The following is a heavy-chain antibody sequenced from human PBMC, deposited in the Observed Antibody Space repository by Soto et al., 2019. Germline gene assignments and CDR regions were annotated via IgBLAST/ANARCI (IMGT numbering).Heavy chain of an antibody. V-gene: IGHV3-30*03. J-gene: IGHJ6*02. D-gene: IGHD2-2*01. CDR1: GFTFSSYG. CDR2: ISYDGSNK. CDR3: ASSRGVCSSTSCYRGGSYGMDV. Sequence: QVQLVESGGGVVQPGRSLRLSCAASGFTFSSYGMHWVRQAPGKGLEWVAVISYDGSNKYYADSVKGRFTISRDNSKNTLYLQMNSLRAEDTAVYYWASSRGVCSSTSCYRGGSYGMDVWGQGTTVTVSS.